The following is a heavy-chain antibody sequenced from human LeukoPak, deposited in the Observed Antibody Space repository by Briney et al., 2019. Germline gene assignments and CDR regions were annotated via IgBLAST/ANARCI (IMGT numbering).Heavy chain of an antibody. CDR2: IYYSGST. V-gene: IGHV4-39*07. CDR1: GGSISSSSYY. Sequence: PSETLSLTCTVSGGSISSSSYYWGWIRQPPGKGLEWIGSIYYSGSTYYNPSLKSRVTMSVDTSKNQFSLELSSVTAADTAVYYCARADPVTIFGVAPFDYWGQGTLVTVSS. CDR3: ARADPVTIFGVAPFDY. J-gene: IGHJ4*02. D-gene: IGHD3-3*01.